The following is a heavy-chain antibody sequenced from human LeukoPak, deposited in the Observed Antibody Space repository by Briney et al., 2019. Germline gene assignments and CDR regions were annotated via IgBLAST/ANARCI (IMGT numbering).Heavy chain of an antibody. CDR1: GGSISSSNW. CDR3: ARVGEMATILDY. D-gene: IGHD5-24*01. J-gene: IGHJ4*02. CDR2: IYHSGST. V-gene: IGHV4-4*02. Sequence: SETLSLACAVSGGSISSSNWWSWVRQPQGKGLEWIGEIYHSGSTNYNPSLKSRVTISVDKSKNQFSLKLSSVTAADTAVYYCARVGEMATILDYWGQGTLVTVSS.